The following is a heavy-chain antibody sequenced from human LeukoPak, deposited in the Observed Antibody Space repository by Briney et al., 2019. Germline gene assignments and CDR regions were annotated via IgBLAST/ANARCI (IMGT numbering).Heavy chain of an antibody. CDR1: GFKFEGYA. J-gene: IGHJ3*01. Sequence: GGSLRLSCAASGFKFEGYAMHWVRQRPGKGLEWVSLISGDGGNIYYADSVKGRFTISRDNSKNSLYLQMKSLRTEDTALYYCVKDDFCPECAFDVWGQGTMVTVSS. CDR2: ISGDGGNI. V-gene: IGHV3-43*02. CDR3: VKDDFCPECAFDV. D-gene: IGHD3-3*01.